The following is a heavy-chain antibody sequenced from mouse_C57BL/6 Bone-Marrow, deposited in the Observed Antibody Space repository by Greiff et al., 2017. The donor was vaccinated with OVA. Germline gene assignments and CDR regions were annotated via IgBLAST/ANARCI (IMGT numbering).Heavy chain of an antibody. CDR1: GYSFTGYY. V-gene: IGHV1-42*01. Sequence: VQLQQSGPELVKPGASVKISCKASGYSFTGYYMNWVKRSPEKSLEWIGEINPSTGGTTYNQKFKAKATLTVDKSSSTAYMQLKSLTSEDSAVNYCARGRGLPRGYWGQGTTLTVSS. J-gene: IGHJ2*01. CDR3: ARGRGLPRGY. D-gene: IGHD2-10*01. CDR2: INPSTGGT.